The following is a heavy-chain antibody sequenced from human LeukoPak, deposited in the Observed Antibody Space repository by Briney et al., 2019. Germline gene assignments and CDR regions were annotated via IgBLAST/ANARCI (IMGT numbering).Heavy chain of an antibody. CDR2: ISSSSSYI. J-gene: IGHJ6*04. CDR1: GFTFSSYS. Sequence: PGGSLRLFWAASGFTFSSYSMNWVRQAPGKGLEWVSSISSSSSYIYYADSVTGRFTISRDNAKNSLYLQMNSLRAEDTAVYYCTELGITMIGGVWGKGTTVTISS. D-gene: IGHD3-10*02. CDR3: TELGITMIGGV. V-gene: IGHV3-21*01.